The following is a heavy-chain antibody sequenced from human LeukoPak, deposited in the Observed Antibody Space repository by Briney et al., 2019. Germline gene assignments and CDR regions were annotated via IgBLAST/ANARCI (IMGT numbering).Heavy chain of an antibody. D-gene: IGHD3-10*01. CDR1: GFNFSSYW. Sequence: GGSLRLSCAASGFNFSSYWMSWVRQAPGKGLEWVANIKQDGSEKYYVDSVKGRFTISRDNAKNSLYPQMNSLRAEDTAVYYCARDRRGPFDYWGQGTLVTVSS. V-gene: IGHV3-7*03. J-gene: IGHJ4*02. CDR3: ARDRRGPFDY. CDR2: IKQDGSEK.